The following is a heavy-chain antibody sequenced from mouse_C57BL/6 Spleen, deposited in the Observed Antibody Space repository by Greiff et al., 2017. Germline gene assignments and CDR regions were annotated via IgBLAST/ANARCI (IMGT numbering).Heavy chain of an antibody. Sequence: QVQLQQPGAELVKPGASVKLSCKASGYTFTSYWMQWVKQRPGQGLEWIGEIDPSDSYTNYNQTFKGKATLPVDTSSSTSYMQLSSLTSEDSAVYYCARPAPATTYYFDYWGQGTTLTVSS. CDR2: IDPSDSYT. CDR3: ARPAPATTYYFDY. J-gene: IGHJ2*01. V-gene: IGHV1-50*01. D-gene: IGHD3-1*01. CDR1: GYTFTSYW.